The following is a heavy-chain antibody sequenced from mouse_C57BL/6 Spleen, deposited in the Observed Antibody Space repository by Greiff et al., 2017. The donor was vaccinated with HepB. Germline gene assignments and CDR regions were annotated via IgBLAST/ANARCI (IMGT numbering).Heavy chain of an antibody. Sequence: VQLQQSGPELVKPGASVKIPCKASGYTFTDYNMDWVKQSHGKSLEWIGDINPNNGGTIYNQKFKGKATLTVDKSSSTAYMELRSLTSEDTAVYYCARREAYYYGSTDWYFDVWGTGTTVTVSS. CDR1: GYTFTDYN. CDR2: INPNNGGT. V-gene: IGHV1-18*01. D-gene: IGHD1-1*01. J-gene: IGHJ1*03. CDR3: ARREAYYYGSTDWYFDV.